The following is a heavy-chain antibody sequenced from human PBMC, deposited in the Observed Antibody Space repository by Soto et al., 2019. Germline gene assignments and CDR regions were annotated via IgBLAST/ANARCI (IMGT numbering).Heavy chain of an antibody. CDR1: GYTFTSYA. Sequence: GASVKVSCKASGYTFTSYAMHWVRQAPGQRLEWMGWINAGNGNTKYSQKFQGRVTITRDTSASTAYMELSSLRSEDTAVYYCARDWNGRPHQRHPPVYWGQGTLVTVSS. CDR2: INAGNGNT. J-gene: IGHJ4*02. CDR3: ARDWNGRPHQRHPPVY. D-gene: IGHD1-1*01. V-gene: IGHV1-3*01.